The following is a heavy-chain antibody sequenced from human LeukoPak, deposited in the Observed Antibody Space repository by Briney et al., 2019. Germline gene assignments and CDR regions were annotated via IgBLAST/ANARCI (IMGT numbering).Heavy chain of an antibody. CDR2: IYYSGST. J-gene: IGHJ3*02. Sequence: PSETLSLTCTVSGGSISSSRYYWGWIRQPPGKGLEWIGRIYYSGSTYYNPSLKSRVTISVDTSKNQFSLKLSSVTAADTAVYYCARYVWGSYRYNPRDAFDIWGQGTMVTVSS. D-gene: IGHD3-16*02. V-gene: IGHV4-39*01. CDR1: GGSISSSRYY. CDR3: ARYVWGSYRYNPRDAFDI.